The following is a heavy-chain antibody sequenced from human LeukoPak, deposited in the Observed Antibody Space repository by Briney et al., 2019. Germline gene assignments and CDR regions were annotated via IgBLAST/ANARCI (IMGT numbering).Heavy chain of an antibody. Sequence: SETLSLTCRVSGGSISTYYWSWIRQPPGQGLEYIGDIYYTGSTNYNPSLKSRVTISVDTSKNPFSLKLSSVNAADTAVYYCARNGGSYTFDLWGQGTMVTVSS. J-gene: IGHJ3*01. CDR1: GGSISTYY. CDR2: IYYTGST. CDR3: ARNGGSYTFDL. D-gene: IGHD1-26*01. V-gene: IGHV4-59*01.